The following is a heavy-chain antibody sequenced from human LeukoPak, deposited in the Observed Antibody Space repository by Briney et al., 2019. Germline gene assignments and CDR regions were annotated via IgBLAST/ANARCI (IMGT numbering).Heavy chain of an antibody. J-gene: IGHJ4*02. V-gene: IGHV3-23*01. CDR1: GFTFSSYA. Sequence: PGASLRLSCAASGFTFSSYATSWVRQAPGKGLEWVSAISGSGGSTYYTDSVKGRFTISRDNSKNTLYLQMNSLRAEDTAVYYCAKGGGSYSYYFDYWGQGTLVTVSS. CDR2: ISGSGGST. CDR3: AKGGGSYSYYFDY. D-gene: IGHD1-26*01.